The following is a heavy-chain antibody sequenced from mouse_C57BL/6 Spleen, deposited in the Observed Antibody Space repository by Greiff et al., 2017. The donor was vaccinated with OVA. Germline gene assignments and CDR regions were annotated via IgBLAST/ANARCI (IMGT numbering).Heavy chain of an antibody. D-gene: IGHD2-3*01. J-gene: IGHJ4*01. CDR3: ARVWLLLAMDY. V-gene: IGHV5-4*01. Sequence: EVQGVESGGGLVKPGGSLKLSCAASGFTFSSYAMSWVRQTPEKRLEWVATISDGGSYTYYPDNVKGRFTISRDNAKNNLYLQMSHLKSEDTAMYYCARVWLLLAMDYWGQGTSVTVSS. CDR2: ISDGGSYT. CDR1: GFTFSSYA.